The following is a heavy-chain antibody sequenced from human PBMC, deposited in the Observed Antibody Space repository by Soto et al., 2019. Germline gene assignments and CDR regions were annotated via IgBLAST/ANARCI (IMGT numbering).Heavy chain of an antibody. Sequence: GGSLRLSCAASGFTVSSNYMSWVRQAPGKGLEWVSVIYSGGSTYYADSVKGRFTISRDNSKNTLYLQMNSLRAEDTAVYYCARWQQLPEGESEYFQHWGQGTLVTVSS. D-gene: IGHD6-13*01. CDR1: GFTVSSNY. CDR3: ARWQQLPEGESEYFQH. J-gene: IGHJ1*01. CDR2: IYSGGST. V-gene: IGHV3-66*01.